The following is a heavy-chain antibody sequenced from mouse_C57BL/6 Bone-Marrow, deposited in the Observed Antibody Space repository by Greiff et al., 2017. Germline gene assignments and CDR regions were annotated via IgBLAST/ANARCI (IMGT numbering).Heavy chain of an antibody. CDR3: ARSGPLGRSFDY. CDR1: GYTFTSYW. Sequence: VQLQQPGAELVKPGASVKMSRKASGYTFTSYWITWVKQRPGQGLEWIGDIYPTSGRTNYNEKFKSKAIRTVDTSSNTAYMQLSSLTSEDSAVFYCARSGPLGRSFDYWGQGTTLTVSS. D-gene: IGHD4-1*01. CDR2: IYPTSGRT. J-gene: IGHJ2*01. V-gene: IGHV1-55*01.